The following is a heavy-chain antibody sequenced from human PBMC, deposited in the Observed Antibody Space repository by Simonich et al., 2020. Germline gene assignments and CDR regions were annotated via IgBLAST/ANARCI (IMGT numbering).Heavy chain of an antibody. J-gene: IGHJ3*02. CDR3: AKDLRERITMIVVVIDAFDI. V-gene: IGHV3-23*01. D-gene: IGHD3-22*01. CDR1: GFTFSSYA. CDR2: ISGSGGST. Sequence: GGGLVQPGGSLRLSCAASGFTFSSYAMSWVRQAPGKGLVWVPAISGSGGSTYYADSEKGRFTIYRDNSKNTLYLQMNSLRDEDTAVYYCAKDLRERITMIVVVIDAFDIWGQGTMVTVSS.